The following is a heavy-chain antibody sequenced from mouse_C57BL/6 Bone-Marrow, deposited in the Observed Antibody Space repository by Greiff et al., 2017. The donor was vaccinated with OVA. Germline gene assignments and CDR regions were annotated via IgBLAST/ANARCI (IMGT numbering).Heavy chain of an antibody. J-gene: IGHJ2*01. V-gene: IGHV5-6*01. D-gene: IGHD2-5*01. CDR2: ISSGGSYT. Sequence: EVQLVESGGDLVKPGGSLKLSCAASGFTFSSYGMSWVRQTPDKRLEWVATISSGGSYTYYPDSVKGRFTISRDNAKNTLYLQMSSLKSEDTAMYYWARRYSNYPGYFDYWGQGTTLTVSS. CDR1: GFTFSSYG. CDR3: ARRYSNYPGYFDY.